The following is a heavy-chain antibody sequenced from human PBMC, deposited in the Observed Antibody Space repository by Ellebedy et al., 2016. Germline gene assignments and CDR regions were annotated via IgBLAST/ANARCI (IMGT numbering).Heavy chain of an antibody. V-gene: IGHV4-61*02. CDR2: VFATGDT. CDR1: GGSISSGSYY. Sequence: SETLSLTXSVSGGSISSGSYYWTWIRQPAGKGLEWIGRVFATGDTNYIPSLKSRVSVSVTTSKNEFSLMLSSVTAADTAVYYCAKNWDFGDSFDYWGQGLLVVVSS. J-gene: IGHJ4*02. D-gene: IGHD4-17*01. CDR3: AKNWDFGDSFDY.